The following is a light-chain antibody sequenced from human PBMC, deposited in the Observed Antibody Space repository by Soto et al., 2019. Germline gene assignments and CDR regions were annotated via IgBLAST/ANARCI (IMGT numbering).Light chain of an antibody. Sequence: DIMMTQSPDSLAVSLGERATINCKSSQSVLYSSNNKNYLAWYQQKPGQPPKLLIYWASTRESGVPDRFSGSGSGTDFTLTISSLQAEDVAVYYCQQYYSTSFTFGPGTKVDIK. CDR1: QSVLYSSNNKNY. CDR3: QQYYSTSFT. V-gene: IGKV4-1*01. J-gene: IGKJ3*01. CDR2: WAS.